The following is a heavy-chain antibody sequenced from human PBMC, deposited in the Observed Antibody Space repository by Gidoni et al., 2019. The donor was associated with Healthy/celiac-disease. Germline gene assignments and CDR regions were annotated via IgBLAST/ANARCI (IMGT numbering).Heavy chain of an antibody. CDR2: IKQDGSEK. CDR1: GFTFSSYW. V-gene: IGHV3-7*01. J-gene: IGHJ3*02. Sequence: EVQLVESGGGLVQPGGSLRLSCAASGFTFSSYWMSWVRQAPGKGLEWVANIKQDGSEKYYVDSVKGRFTISRDNAKNSLYLQMNSLRAEDTAVYYCARDARLAVADAFDIWGQGTMVTVSS. D-gene: IGHD6-19*01. CDR3: ARDARLAVADAFDI.